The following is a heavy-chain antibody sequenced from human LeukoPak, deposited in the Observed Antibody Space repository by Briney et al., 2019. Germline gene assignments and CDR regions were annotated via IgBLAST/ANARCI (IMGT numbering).Heavy chain of an antibody. CDR1: GASISSGSYY. V-gene: IGHV4-61*02. D-gene: IGHD3-16*01. CDR2: VYTSGST. J-gene: IGHJ5*02. Sequence: SETLSLTCTVSGASISSGSYYWSWIRQPAGKGLEWIGRVYTSGSTNYNPSLKSRGTISVDTSKNQFSLELTSVTAADTAIYYCTGGWFDPWGQGTQVIVSS. CDR3: TGGWFDP.